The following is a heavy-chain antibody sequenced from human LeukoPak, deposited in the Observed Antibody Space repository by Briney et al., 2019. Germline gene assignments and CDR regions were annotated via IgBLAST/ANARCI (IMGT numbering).Heavy chain of an antibody. CDR3: ARVAENYDILTGYTYYYGMDV. CDR2: IYHSRST. D-gene: IGHD3-9*01. CDR1: GGSISSSNW. Sequence: SGTLSLTCAVSGGSISSSNWWSWVRQPPGKGLEWIGEIYHSRSTNYNPSLESRVTISVDKSKNQFSLKLSSVTAADTAVYYCARVAENYDILTGYTYYYGMDVWGQGTTVTVSS. V-gene: IGHV4-4*02. J-gene: IGHJ6*02.